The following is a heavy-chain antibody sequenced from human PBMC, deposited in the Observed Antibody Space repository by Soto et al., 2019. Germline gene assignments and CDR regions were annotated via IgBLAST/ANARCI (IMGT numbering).Heavy chain of an antibody. V-gene: IGHV3-30*18. D-gene: IGHD3-22*01. CDR1: GFTFSSYC. CDR3: AKDRYYDSSGYYYFDY. CDR2: ISYDGSNK. Sequence: PGGSLRLSCAASGFTFSSYCMHWARQAPGKGLEWVAVISYDGSNKYYADSVKGRFTISRDNSKNTLYLQMNSLRAEDTAVYYCAKDRYYDSSGYYYFDYWGQGTLVTVSS. J-gene: IGHJ4*02.